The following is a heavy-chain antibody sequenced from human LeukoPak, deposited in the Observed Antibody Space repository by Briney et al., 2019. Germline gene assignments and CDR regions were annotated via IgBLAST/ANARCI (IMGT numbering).Heavy chain of an antibody. D-gene: IGHD6-13*01. CDR3: ARGKKQQLDAEVRY. J-gene: IGHJ4*02. CDR2: INSDGSST. CDR1: GFTFSSYW. Sequence: PGGSLRLSCAASGFTFSSYWMHWVRQAPGKGLVWDSRINSDGSSTSYADSVKGRFTISRDNAKNTLYLQMNSLRAEDTAVYYCARGKKQQLDAEVRYWGQGTLVTVSS. V-gene: IGHV3-74*01.